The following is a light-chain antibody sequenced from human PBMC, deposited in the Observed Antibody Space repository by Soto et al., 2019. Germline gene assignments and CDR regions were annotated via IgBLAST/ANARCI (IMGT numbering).Light chain of an antibody. J-gene: IGLJ2*01. Sequence: ALTQPRSVSGSPGQSVTISCTGTSSDVGGYNYVSWYQQHPGNAPKLMIYDVSKRPSGVPDRFSGSKSGNTASLTISGLQAEDEADYYCCSYAGSSLFGGGTKLTVL. V-gene: IGLV2-11*01. CDR3: CSYAGSSL. CDR2: DVS. CDR1: SSDVGGYNY.